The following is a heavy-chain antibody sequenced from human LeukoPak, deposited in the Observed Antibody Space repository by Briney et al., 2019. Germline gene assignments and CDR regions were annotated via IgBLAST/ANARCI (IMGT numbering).Heavy chain of an antibody. V-gene: IGHV3-21*01. Sequence: GGSLRLSCAASGFTFSSYSMNWVRQAPGKGLEWVSSISSSSSYIYYADSVKGRFTISRDNAKNSLYLQMNSLRAEDTAVYYCARVGPTAYYFDYWGQGTLVTVSS. CDR1: GFTFSSYS. J-gene: IGHJ4*02. CDR3: ARVGPTAYYFDY. CDR2: ISSSSSYI. D-gene: IGHD4-17*01.